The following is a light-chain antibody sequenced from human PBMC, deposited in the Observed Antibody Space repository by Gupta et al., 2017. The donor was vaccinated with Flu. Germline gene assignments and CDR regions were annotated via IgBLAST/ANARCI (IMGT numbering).Light chain of an antibody. CDR2: GVT. Sequence: QSALTQPASVSGSPGQSITISCIGTRSDIGRYDYVSWYQQYPGKVPRLLIYGVTIRPSGVSNRFSGSKSDNTASLTISGLQAEDEAAYYCSSFADSSTQLFGGGTRVTVL. J-gene: IGLJ3*02. V-gene: IGLV2-14*01. CDR3: SSFADSSTQL. CDR1: RSDIGRYDY.